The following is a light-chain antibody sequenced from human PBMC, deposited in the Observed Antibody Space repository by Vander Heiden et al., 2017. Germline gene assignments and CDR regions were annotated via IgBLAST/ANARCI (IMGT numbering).Light chain of an antibody. V-gene: IGKV1D-16*01. J-gene: IGKJ4*01. Sequence: PPSLSASVGDRVTITCRASQGVGSWLAWYQQKPEKAPKSLISAASTLQSGVPSRFSGSGSGTDFTLTISSLQPEDSATYYCQHDNSYPPTFGGGTKVEIK. CDR2: AAS. CDR1: QGVGSW. CDR3: QHDNSYPPT.